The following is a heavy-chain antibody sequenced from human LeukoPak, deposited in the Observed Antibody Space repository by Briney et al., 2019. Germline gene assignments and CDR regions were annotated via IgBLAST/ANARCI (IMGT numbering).Heavy chain of an antibody. CDR2: IYYSGST. J-gene: IGHJ4*02. CDR3: AKDRVGYCIDGLCFPVDY. CDR1: GGSISSYY. V-gene: IGHV4-59*01. Sequence: SETLSLTCTVSGGSISSYYWSWIRQPPGKGLEWIGYIYYSGSTNYNPSLKSRVTISVDTSKNQFSLKLSSVTAADTAVYYCAKDRVGYCIDGLCFPVDYWGQGTLVTVSS. D-gene: IGHD2-8*01.